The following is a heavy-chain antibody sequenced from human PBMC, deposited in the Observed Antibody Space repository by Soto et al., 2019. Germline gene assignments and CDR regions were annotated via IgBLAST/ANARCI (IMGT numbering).Heavy chain of an antibody. CDR2: ISWDGGST. J-gene: IGHJ6*02. CDR3: AKDITYPAYYYGMDV. Sequence: SLRLSCAASGFTFDDYTMHWVRQAPGKGLEWVSLISWDGGSTYYADSVKGRFTISRDNSKNSLYLQMNSLRTEDTALYYCAKDITYPAYYYGMDVWGQGTTVTVSS. CDR1: GFTFDDYT. V-gene: IGHV3-43*01. D-gene: IGHD2-2*01.